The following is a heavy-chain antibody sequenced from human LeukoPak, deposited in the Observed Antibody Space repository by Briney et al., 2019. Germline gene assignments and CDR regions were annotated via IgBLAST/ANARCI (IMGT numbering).Heavy chain of an antibody. J-gene: IGHJ4*02. Sequence: SETLPLTCGVSGGSIISSSYYWGWIRQPPGKGXEWIASMFYSGNTYYNPSLKSRVTMSVDTTENQFSLELSSVTAADTAVYYCARHVVGNYDLLSFDYWGQGSLVTVSS. CDR1: GGSIISSSYY. D-gene: IGHD2-21*01. V-gene: IGHV4-39*01. CDR2: MFYSGNT. CDR3: ARHVVGNYDLLSFDY.